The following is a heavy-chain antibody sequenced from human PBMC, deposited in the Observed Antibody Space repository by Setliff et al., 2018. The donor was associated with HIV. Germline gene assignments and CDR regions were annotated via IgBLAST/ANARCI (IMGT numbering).Heavy chain of an antibody. CDR2: IYHSGSS. V-gene: IGHV4-38-2*02. J-gene: IGHJ6*02. CDR1: GYSISSGYY. D-gene: IGHD3-10*01. CDR3: ARENDGSGSYGYYYHGMDV. Sequence: SETLSLTCAVSGYSISSGYYWGWIRQPPGKGLEWIGSIYHSGSSYYNPSLKSRVTISVDASERHFSLRMTSTTAADTAVYYCARENDGSGSYGYYYHGMDVWGQGTTVTVSS.